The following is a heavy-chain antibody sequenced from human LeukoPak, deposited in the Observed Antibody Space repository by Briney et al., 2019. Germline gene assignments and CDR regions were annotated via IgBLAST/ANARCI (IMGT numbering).Heavy chain of an antibody. CDR2: IYYSGST. D-gene: IGHD3-10*01. Sequence: SETLSLTCTVSGGSVSSGSYYWSWIRQPPGKGLEWIGYIYYSGSTNYNPSLKSRVTISVDTSKNQFSLKLSSVTAADTAVYYCARGLWFGELLQPPFDYWGQGTLVTVSS. V-gene: IGHV4-61*01. CDR1: GGSVSSGSYY. J-gene: IGHJ4*02. CDR3: ARGLWFGELLQPPFDY.